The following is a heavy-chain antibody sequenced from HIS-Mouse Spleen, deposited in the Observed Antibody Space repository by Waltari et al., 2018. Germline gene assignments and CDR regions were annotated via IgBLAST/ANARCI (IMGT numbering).Heavy chain of an antibody. CDR3: AREIPYSSSWYDWYFDL. CDR2: IYYSGST. CDR1: GGSISSSSYY. D-gene: IGHD6-13*01. Sequence: QLQLQESGPGLVKPSETLSLTCTVSGGSISSSSYYWGWRRPPPGKGLEWIGSIYYSGSTYYNPSLKSRVTISVDTSKNQFSLKLSSVTAADTAVYYCAREIPYSSSWYDWYFDLWGRGTLVTVSS. V-gene: IGHV4-39*07. J-gene: IGHJ2*01.